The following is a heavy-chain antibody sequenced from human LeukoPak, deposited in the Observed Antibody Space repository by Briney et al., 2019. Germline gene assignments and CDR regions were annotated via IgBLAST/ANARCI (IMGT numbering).Heavy chain of an antibody. D-gene: IGHD1-26*01. V-gene: IGHV4-4*07. CDR1: GASISSFY. CDR2: IYTSGGT. CDR3: VTDRSGSYDY. J-gene: IGHJ4*02. Sequence: IPSETLSLTCTVSGASISSFYWSWIRQPAGKGLEWIGRIYTSGGTNYNPSLKSRVTMSIDTSKNQFSLELYSVTAADTAVYYCVTDRSGSYDYWGQGILVTVSS.